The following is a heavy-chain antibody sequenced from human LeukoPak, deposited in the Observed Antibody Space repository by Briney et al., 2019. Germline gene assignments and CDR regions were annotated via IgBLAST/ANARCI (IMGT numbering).Heavy chain of an antibody. V-gene: IGHV1-18*01. CDR2: ISTYNGNT. Sequence: GASVKVSCKASGYTFTKYGITWVRQAPGQGLEWMGWISTYNGNTNYAQKLQGRVTMTTDTSTSTAYMELRSLISDDAAVYYCARGYDYGDYWGLYWGQGTLVTVSS. J-gene: IGHJ4*02. D-gene: IGHD4-17*01. CDR1: GYTFTKYG. CDR3: ARGYDYGDYWGLY.